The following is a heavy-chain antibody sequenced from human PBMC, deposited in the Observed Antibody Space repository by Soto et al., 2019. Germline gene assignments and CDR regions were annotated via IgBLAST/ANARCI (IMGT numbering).Heavy chain of an antibody. V-gene: IGHV1-69*01. D-gene: IGHD3-9*01. CDR2: IIPIFGTA. J-gene: IGHJ6*02. CDR1: GGTFSSYA. CDR3: ARGTPVLRYDILTGFKTPRYYYGMDV. Sequence: QVQLVQSGAEVKKPGSSVKVSCKASGGTFSSYAISWVRQAPGQGLEWMGGIIPIFGTANYAQKFQGRVTITADESTSTAYMELSSLRSEDTAGYYCARGTPVLRYDILTGFKTPRYYYGMDVWGQGTTVTVSS.